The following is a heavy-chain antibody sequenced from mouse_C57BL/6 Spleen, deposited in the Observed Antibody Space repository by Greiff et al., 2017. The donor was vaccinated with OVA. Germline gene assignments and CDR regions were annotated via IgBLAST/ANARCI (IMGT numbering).Heavy chain of an antibody. CDR2: IRNKANGYTT. J-gene: IGHJ3*01. Sequence: EVHLVESGGGLVQPGGSLSLSCAASGFTFTDYYMSWVRQPPGKALEWLGFIRNKANGYTTEYSASVKGRFTISRDNSQSILYLQMNALRAEDSATYYCARYADGPFAYWGQGTLVTVSA. CDR1: GFTFTDYY. CDR3: ARYADGPFAY. V-gene: IGHV7-3*01. D-gene: IGHD2-3*01.